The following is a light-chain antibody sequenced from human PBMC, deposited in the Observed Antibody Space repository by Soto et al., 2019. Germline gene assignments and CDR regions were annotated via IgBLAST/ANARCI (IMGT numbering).Light chain of an antibody. CDR3: QQSFSTPQT. Sequence: DIQMTQSPSSLSASVGDRVTITCRASQGISSFLNWYQHKPGTAPNLLIHAASGLESGVPSRFSGRGSGTDFTLTISSLQPEDFATYYCQQSFSTPQTFGGGTKVHIK. V-gene: IGKV1-39*01. J-gene: IGKJ4*01. CDR1: QGISSF. CDR2: AAS.